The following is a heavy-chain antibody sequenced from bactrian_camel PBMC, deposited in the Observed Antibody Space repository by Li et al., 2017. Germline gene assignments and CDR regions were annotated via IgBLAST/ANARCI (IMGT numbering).Heavy chain of an antibody. J-gene: IGHJ4*01. V-gene: IGHV3S1*01. Sequence: HVQLVESGGGLVQPGGSLRLSCAASGFTFSSYWMYWVRQAPGKGLEWVSAINSGGGTTYYADSMKGRFTISRDDAKNTVYLQLNSLKTEDTAIYYCVKDSTNNGDWWSMADIGDQGTQVTVS. CDR1: GFTFSSYW. D-gene: IGHD1*01. CDR2: INSGGGTT.